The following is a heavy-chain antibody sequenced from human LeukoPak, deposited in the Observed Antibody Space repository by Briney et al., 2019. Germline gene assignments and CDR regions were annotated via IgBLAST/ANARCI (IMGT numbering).Heavy chain of an antibody. CDR1: GFTFSSYW. Sequence: GGSLRLSCAASGFTFSSYWMSWVRQAPGKGLEWVANIKQDGSEKYYVDSVKGRFTISRDNAKSSLYLQMNSLRAEDTAVYYCARDFGYCSGGSCYSVFDYWGQGSLVTVSS. J-gene: IGHJ4*02. CDR2: IKQDGSEK. CDR3: ARDFGYCSGGSCYSVFDY. V-gene: IGHV3-7*01. D-gene: IGHD2-15*01.